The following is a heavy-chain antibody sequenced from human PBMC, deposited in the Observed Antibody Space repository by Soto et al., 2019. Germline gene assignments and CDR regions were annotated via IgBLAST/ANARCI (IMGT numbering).Heavy chain of an antibody. Sequence: ASVKVSCKASGYTFTSYGISWVRQAPGQGLEWMGWISAYNGNTNYAQKLQGRVTMTTDTSTNTAYMELRSLRSDDTAVYYCARALGSYYYDSSGYYYYYYGMDVWGQGTTVTVSS. CDR1: GYTFTSYG. J-gene: IGHJ6*02. CDR3: ARALGSYYYDSSGYYYYYYGMDV. V-gene: IGHV1-18*01. D-gene: IGHD3-22*01. CDR2: ISAYNGNT.